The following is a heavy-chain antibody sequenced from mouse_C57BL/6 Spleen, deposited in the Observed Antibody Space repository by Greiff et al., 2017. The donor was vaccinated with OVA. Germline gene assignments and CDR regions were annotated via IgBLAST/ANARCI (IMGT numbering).Heavy chain of an antibody. V-gene: IGHV2-6-1*01. J-gene: IGHJ4*01. CDR2: IWSDGST. CDR3: ARHGGYGYAMDY. Sequence: VMLVESGPGLVAPSQSLSITCTVSGFSLTSYGVHWVRQPPGKGLEWLVVIWSDGSTTYNSALNSRLSISKDNSKSQVFLKMNSLQTDDTAMYYCARHGGYGYAMDYWGQGTSVTVSS. CDR1: GFSLTSYG. D-gene: IGHD1-1*02.